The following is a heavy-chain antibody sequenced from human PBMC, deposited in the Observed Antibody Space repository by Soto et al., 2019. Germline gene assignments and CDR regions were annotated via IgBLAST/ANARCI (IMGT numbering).Heavy chain of an antibody. Sequence: QVQLQESGPGLVKPSETLSLTCTVSGGSISSYYWSWIRQPPGKGLEWIGYIYYSGSTNYNPSLNSRVTLPVDTAKNQFSVNLSCVTAADAAGYYWAGGGGGYDPFACWGQRTLVTVSS. D-gene: IGHD5-12*01. J-gene: IGHJ4*02. CDR3: AGGGGGYDPFAC. V-gene: IGHV4-59*01. CDR1: GGSISSYY. CDR2: IYYSGST.